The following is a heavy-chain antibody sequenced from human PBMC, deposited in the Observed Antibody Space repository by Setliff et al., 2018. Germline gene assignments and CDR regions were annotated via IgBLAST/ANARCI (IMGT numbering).Heavy chain of an antibody. V-gene: IGHV3-7*03. D-gene: IGHD6-19*01. CDR1: GFTFNTYW. CDR2: ITHDGSKT. J-gene: IGHJ4*02. CDR3: ATRAVGITVALNRPLDH. Sequence: GGSLRLSCAGSGFTFNTYWMTWVRQAPGKGLEWVASITHDGSKTYILDSVKGRFTISRDNTKNSLYLQMNSLRADDTAVYYCATRAVGITVALNRPLDHWGQGTLVTVSS.